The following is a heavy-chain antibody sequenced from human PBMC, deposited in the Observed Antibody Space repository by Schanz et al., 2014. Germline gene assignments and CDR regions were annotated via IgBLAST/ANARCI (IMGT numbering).Heavy chain of an antibody. V-gene: IGHV1-18*01. CDR3: SRARYDIVTDSYSCLDA. CDR1: GYTFTNYA. Sequence: QVQLVQSGAEVKKPGASVRVSCKASGYTFTNYAMSWVRQAPGQGLEWVGWISVYTGNTKYGQKVQGRVTMTADTSTYTASVELRRLRPSAEDMYVYSRARYDIVTDSYSCLDAWGQGTLVTVSS. J-gene: IGHJ1*01. D-gene: IGHD3-9*01. CDR2: ISVYTGNT.